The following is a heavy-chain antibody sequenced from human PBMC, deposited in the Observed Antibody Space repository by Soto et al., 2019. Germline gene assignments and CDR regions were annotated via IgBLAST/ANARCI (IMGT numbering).Heavy chain of an antibody. CDR3: ARGYGSVYRAFAY. CDR2: INPILSMS. V-gene: IGHV1-69*02. D-gene: IGHD3-10*01. CDR1: GDTFTFYS. Sequence: QVQLVQSGAEVKKPGSSVRVSCKASGDTFTFYSINWVRQAPGLGLEWMGRINPILSMSNYAQRFQGRVTNTASKSASTAYLETSILRSEDTARYYWARGYGSVYRAFAYWGQGALVTVSS. J-gene: IGHJ4*02.